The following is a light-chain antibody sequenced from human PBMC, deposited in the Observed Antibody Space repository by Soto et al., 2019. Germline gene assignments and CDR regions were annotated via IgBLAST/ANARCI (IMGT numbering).Light chain of an antibody. CDR3: QQYSSSST. CDR2: GAS. CDR1: QSVTSNY. Sequence: EIVLTQSPGTLSLSPGERATLSCRASQSVTSNYLAWYQQKPGQAPRLLIFGASGRGTGVPDRFSGSGSGTDFTLTISRLEPEDFAVYYCQQYSSSSTFGLGTRLEIK. V-gene: IGKV3-20*01. J-gene: IGKJ2*02.